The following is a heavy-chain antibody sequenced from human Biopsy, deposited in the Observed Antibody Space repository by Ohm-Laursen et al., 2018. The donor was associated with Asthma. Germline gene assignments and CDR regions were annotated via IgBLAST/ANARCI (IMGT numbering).Heavy chain of an antibody. D-gene: IGHD5-12*01. CDR3: ARGYSGSDRIVYYYSGLEV. Sequence: GATVKISCNASGYTFINYAIHWVRQAPGHSLEWMGGLIPVLGTPDHAQMFEGRVTITADESTSTAYMELSSLSSEDTAVYYCARGYSGSDRIVYYYSGLEVWGQGTTVTVSS. CDR2: LIPVLGTP. J-gene: IGHJ6*02. CDR1: GYTFINYA. V-gene: IGHV1-69*13.